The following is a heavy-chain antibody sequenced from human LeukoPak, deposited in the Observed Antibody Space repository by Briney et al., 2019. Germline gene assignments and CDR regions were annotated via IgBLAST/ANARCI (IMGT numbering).Heavy chain of an antibody. J-gene: IGHJ6*02. CDR1: GFTISSYG. V-gene: IGHV3-23*01. Sequence: GGSLRLSCAASGFTISSYGMTWVRQAPGKGLEWVSAISGGGGGTFYADSVKGRFTISRDNSKNTLYLQMNSLSAEDTAVYYCAKDLGGKPYYYYGMDVWGQGTTVTVSS. CDR3: AKDLGGKPYYYYGMDV. CDR2: ISGGGGGT.